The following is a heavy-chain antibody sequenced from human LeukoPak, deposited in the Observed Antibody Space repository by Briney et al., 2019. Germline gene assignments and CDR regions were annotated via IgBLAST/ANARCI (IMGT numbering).Heavy chain of an antibody. J-gene: IGHJ4*02. Sequence: GGSLRLSCAASGFTFSSHWMSWVRQAPGKGLEWVANIKQDGSEKYYVDSVKGRFTIFRDNAKNSLYLQMNSLRAEDTAVYYCARTAVAGPLGYWGQGTLVTVSS. CDR2: IKQDGSEK. D-gene: IGHD6-19*01. CDR1: GFTFSSHW. V-gene: IGHV3-7*01. CDR3: ARTAVAGPLGY.